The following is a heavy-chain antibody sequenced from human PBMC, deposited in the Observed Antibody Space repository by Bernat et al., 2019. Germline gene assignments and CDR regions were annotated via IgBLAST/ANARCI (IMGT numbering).Heavy chain of an antibody. CDR1: GFTFSSYA. Sequence: EVQLVESGGGLVQPGGSLRLSCAASGFTFSSYAMHWVRQAPGKGLEYVSAISSNGGSTYYANSVKGRFTISRDNSKNTLYLQMGSLRAEDMAVYYCALSAYCGGDCYSISAFDIWGQGTMVTVSS. D-gene: IGHD2-21*02. CDR3: ALSAYCGGDCYSISAFDI. CDR2: ISSNGGST. J-gene: IGHJ3*02. V-gene: IGHV3-64*01.